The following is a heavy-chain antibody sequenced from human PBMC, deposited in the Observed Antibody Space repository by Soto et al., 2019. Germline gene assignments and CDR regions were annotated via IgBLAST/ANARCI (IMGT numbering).Heavy chain of an antibody. Sequence: PSETLSLTCAVSGGSISSGGYYWSWIRQPPGKGLEWIGYIYHSGSTYYNPSLKSRVTISVDRSKNQFSLKLSSVTAADTAVYYCASRRWGHFDYWGQGTLVTVSS. V-gene: IGHV4-30-2*01. D-gene: IGHD3-16*01. CDR2: IYHSGST. CDR3: ASRRWGHFDY. CDR1: GGSISSGGYY. J-gene: IGHJ4*02.